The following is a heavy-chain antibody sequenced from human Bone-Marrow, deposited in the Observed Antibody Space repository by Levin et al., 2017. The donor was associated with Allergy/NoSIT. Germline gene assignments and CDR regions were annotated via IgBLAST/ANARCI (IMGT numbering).Heavy chain of an antibody. CDR1: GYSFTSYW. CDR2: IFPDDSDT. J-gene: IGHJ3*02. CDR3: ARRGYCSSTNCYWYAFEI. Sequence: KPGGSLRLSCEASGYSFTSYWIGWVRQMPGKGLEWMGSIFPDDSDTKYSPSFQGQVTFSADKSISTAYLQWSSLKASDTAIYYCARRGYCSSTNCYWYAFEIWGQGTMVIVSS. D-gene: IGHD2-2*01. V-gene: IGHV5-51*01.